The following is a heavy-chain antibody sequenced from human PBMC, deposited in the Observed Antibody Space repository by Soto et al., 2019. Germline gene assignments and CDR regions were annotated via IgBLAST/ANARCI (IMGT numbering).Heavy chain of an antibody. CDR2: INPSGGST. CDR1: GYTFNSYY. D-gene: IGHD2-8*01. CDR3: ARQARYCTNGVCSAYGMDV. V-gene: IGHV1-46*02. J-gene: IGHJ6*02. Sequence: QVQLVQSGAEVKKPGASVKVSCKASGYTFNSYYMHWVRQAPGQGLEWMGIINPSGGSTSYAQKFQGRVTMTRDTSTSTVYMELSSLRSEDTAVYYCARQARYCTNGVCSAYGMDVWGQGTTVTVSS.